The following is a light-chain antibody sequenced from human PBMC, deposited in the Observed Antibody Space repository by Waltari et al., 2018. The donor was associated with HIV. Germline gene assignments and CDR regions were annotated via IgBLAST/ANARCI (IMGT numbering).Light chain of an antibody. CDR3: QQYNIRPRGNT. V-gene: IGKV3-15*01. J-gene: IGKJ2*01. CDR1: QGVGSN. CDR2: GAA. Sequence: DIVMTPSPASLSVPPGERVPLSCRASQGVGSNLAWYQQKVGQAPRLRIYGAATRAAEIPVRFSGSGSGTDFTLTIDSLQSEDFATYYCQQYNIRPRGNTFGQGTKLQIK.